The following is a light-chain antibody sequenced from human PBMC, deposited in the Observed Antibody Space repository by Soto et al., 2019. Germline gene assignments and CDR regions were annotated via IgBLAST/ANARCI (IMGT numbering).Light chain of an antibody. CDR2: GAS. J-gene: IGKJ1*01. Sequence: EIVMTQSPATLSVSPRERATLSCRASQNIRSNLAWYQQIPGQAPRLLIHGASTRATGIPARFSGSGSGTEFTITISGLQSEDYAVYYCQQYNNWPPWTFGQGTKVEI. V-gene: IGKV3-15*01. CDR1: QNIRSN. CDR3: QQYNNWPPWT.